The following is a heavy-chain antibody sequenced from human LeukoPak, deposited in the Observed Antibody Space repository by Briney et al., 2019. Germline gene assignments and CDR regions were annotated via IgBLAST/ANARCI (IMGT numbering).Heavy chain of an antibody. D-gene: IGHD6-19*01. CDR3: ARDWRIAVAGHNYFDP. Sequence: SETLSLTCTVSGGSISSYYWSWIRQPAGKGLEWIGRIYTSGNTNYNPSLKSRVTISVDTSKNQFSLKLSSVTAADTAVYYCARDWRIAVAGHNYFDPWGLGTLVTVSS. CDR2: IYTSGNT. J-gene: IGHJ5*02. V-gene: IGHV4-4*07. CDR1: GGSISSYY.